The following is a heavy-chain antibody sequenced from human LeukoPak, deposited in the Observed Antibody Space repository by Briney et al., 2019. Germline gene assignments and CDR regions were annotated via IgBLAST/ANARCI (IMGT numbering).Heavy chain of an antibody. CDR1: DFTVSNNY. CDR2: IYSGDST. V-gene: IGHV3-53*01. D-gene: IGHD6-19*01. J-gene: IGHJ4*02. Sequence: GGSLRLSCAASDFTVSNNYMSWVRQAPGKGLEWVSGIYSGDSTYYADPVKGRFTISRDNSKNTLHLQMNGLSAGDAAVYYCAPIQYGAVAFTGGQGPLVTVSS. CDR3: APIQYGAVAFT.